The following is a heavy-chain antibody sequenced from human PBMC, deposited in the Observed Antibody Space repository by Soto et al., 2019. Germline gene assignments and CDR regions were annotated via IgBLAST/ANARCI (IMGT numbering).Heavy chain of an antibody. J-gene: IGHJ4*02. D-gene: IGHD6-6*01. CDR2: IYYTGST. V-gene: IGHV4-39*01. Sequence: SETLSLTCTASSGSIFSTGHYWGWIRQPPGKGLAWIGNIYYTGSTYYTPSLESRVTISVDTSRNQFSLNVTSVTAADTAVYYCVRQSYSTSSNFDYWGQGTLVTVSS. CDR3: VRQSYSTSSNFDY. CDR1: SGSIFSTGHY.